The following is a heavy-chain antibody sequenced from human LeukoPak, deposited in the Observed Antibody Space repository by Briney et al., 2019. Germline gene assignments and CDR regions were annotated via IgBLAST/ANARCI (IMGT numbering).Heavy chain of an antibody. J-gene: IGHJ6*02. D-gene: IGHD2-2*01. Sequence: ASVRVSCKASGYTFTSYAMNWGRQAPGQGREWRGCINTNTGNPTYAQGFTGRFVFSLDTSVSTAYLQISSLKAEDTAVYYCARFSCSSTSCYDGAGDYYYGMDVWGQGTTVTVSS. CDR1: GYTFTSYA. V-gene: IGHV7-4-1*02. CDR3: ARFSCSSTSCYDGAGDYYYGMDV. CDR2: INTNTGNP.